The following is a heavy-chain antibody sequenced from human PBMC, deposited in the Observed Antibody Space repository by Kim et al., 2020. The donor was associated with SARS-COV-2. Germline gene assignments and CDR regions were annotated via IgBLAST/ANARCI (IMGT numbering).Heavy chain of an antibody. V-gene: IGHV4-31*03. J-gene: IGHJ4*02. CDR2: IYYSGST. D-gene: IGHD5-12*01. CDR3: AREGEGGYGRVDY. Sequence: SETLSLTCTVSGGSISSGNYYWSWIRQHPGKGLEWIGYIYYSGSTYYNPSLGSRATISVDTSKNQFSLKLSSVTDVDTAVYYCAREGEGGYGRVDYWGQGTLVTVSS. CDR1: GGSISSGNYY.